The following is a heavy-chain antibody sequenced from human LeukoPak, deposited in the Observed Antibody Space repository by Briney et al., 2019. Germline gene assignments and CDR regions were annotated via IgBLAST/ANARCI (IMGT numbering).Heavy chain of an antibody. CDR2: IDTFSGRT. CDR1: GYIFFVYY. V-gene: IGHV1-2*02. D-gene: IGHD6-19*01. Sequence: ASVKVSCKASGYIFFVYYVHWVRRAPGQGLEWMGYIDTFSGRTNYAQKPQGRITLTRDTSIRTLYMDLSSLTPDDTAVYYCARSGFTSGWGFDYWGQGSLVTVAS. J-gene: IGHJ4*02. CDR3: ARSGFTSGWGFDY.